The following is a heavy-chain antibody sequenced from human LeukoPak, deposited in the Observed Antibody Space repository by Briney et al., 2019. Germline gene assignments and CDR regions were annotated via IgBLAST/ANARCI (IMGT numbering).Heavy chain of an antibody. D-gene: IGHD6-13*01. J-gene: IGHJ5*02. CDR1: GGTFISYA. Sequence: GASXXVSCKASGGTFISYAISWVRQAPGQGLEWMGRIIPIFGTANYAQKLQGRVTMTTDTSTSTAYMELRSLRSDDTAVYYCAREYSSSGGDWFDPGGQGTLVTVSS. CDR2: IIPIFGTA. V-gene: IGHV1-69*05. CDR3: AREYSSSGGDWFDP.